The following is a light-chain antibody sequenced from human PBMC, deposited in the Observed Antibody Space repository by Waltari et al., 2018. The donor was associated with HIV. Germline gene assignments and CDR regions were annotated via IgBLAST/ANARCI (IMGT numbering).Light chain of an antibody. CDR2: LNSDGSH. V-gene: IGLV4-69*02. J-gene: IGLJ2*01. CDR3: QTWGNGFVI. CDR1: SRHRAYA. Sequence: QLVLTQSPSASASLGASVKLTCPLRSRHRAYAIAWHPQQPEKGPRYLMKLNSDGSHSKGDGIPDRFSGSSSGTERYLTISSLQSEDGADYYCQTWGNGFVIFGGGTKLSVL.